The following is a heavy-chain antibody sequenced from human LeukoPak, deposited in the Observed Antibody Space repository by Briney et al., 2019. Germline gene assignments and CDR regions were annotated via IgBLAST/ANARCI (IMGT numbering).Heavy chain of an antibody. V-gene: IGHV4-59*12. J-gene: IGHJ6*03. CDR3: ARIPAAPLLRRKNSYYYYMDV. CDR2: IYYSGST. CDR1: GGSISSYY. Sequence: SETLSLTCTVSGGSISSYYWSWIRQPPGKGLEWIGYIYYSGSTNYNPSLKSRVTISVDTSKNQFSLKLSSVTAADTAVYYCARIPAAPLLRRKNSYYYYMDVWGKGTTVTVSS. D-gene: IGHD2-2*01.